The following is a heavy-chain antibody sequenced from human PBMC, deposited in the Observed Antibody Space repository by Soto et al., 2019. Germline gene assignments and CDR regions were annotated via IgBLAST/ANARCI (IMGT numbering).Heavy chain of an antibody. D-gene: IGHD3-3*01. J-gene: IGHJ3*02. Sequence: GESLKISCKGSGYSFTSYWIGWVRQMPGKGLEWMGIIYPGDSDTRYSPSFQGQVTISADKSISTAYLQWSSLKASDTAMYYCARSHYDFWGGYPDYDAFDIWGQGTMVTVS. V-gene: IGHV5-51*01. CDR1: GYSFTSYW. CDR3: ARSHYDFWGGYPDYDAFDI. CDR2: IYPGDSDT.